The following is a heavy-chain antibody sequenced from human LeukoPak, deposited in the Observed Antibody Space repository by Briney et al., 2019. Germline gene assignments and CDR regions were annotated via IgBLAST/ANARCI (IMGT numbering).Heavy chain of an antibody. CDR3: ARKVPAAIGKYNWFDP. Sequence: KPSETLSLTCTVSGGSISSSSYYWGWIRQPPGKGLEWIGSIYHSGSTYYNPSLKSRVTISVDTSKNQFSLKLSSVTAADTAVYYCARKVPAAIGKYNWFDPWGQGTLVTVSS. J-gene: IGHJ5*02. V-gene: IGHV4-39*07. CDR1: GGSISSSSYY. CDR2: IYHSGST. D-gene: IGHD2-2*02.